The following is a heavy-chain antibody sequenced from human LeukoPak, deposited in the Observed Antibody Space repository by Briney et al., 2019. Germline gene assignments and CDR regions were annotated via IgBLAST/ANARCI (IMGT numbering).Heavy chain of an antibody. V-gene: IGHV4-4*07. J-gene: IGHJ6*04. CDR2: IYASGST. Sequence: PSETLSHTCTVSGGSISSYYWSWIRQPAGKGLEWIGRIYASGSTDYNPSLKSRVTISLDTSKNQFSLKLNSVTAADTAVYYCARKGDVWGKGTTVTVSS. CDR3: ARKGDV. CDR1: GGSISSYY.